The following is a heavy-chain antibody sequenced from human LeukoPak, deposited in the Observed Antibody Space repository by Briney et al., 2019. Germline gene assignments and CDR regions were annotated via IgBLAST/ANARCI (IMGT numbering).Heavy chain of an antibody. CDR3: ARGDRDYYDSNFDY. CDR1: GYTFTAYY. CDR2: INPNSGGT. J-gene: IGHJ4*02. V-gene: IGHV1-2*02. D-gene: IGHD3-22*01. Sequence: ASVKVSCKASGYTFTAYYIHWVRQAPGQGLEWMGWINPNSGGTNYVQKFQGRVTMTRDTSISTAYMELNRLRSDDTAVYYCARGDRDYYDSNFDYWGQGTLVTVSS.